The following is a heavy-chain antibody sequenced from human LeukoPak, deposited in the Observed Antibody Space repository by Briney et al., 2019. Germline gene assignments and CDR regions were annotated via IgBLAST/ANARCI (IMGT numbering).Heavy chain of an antibody. CDR1: GFTFSSYW. V-gene: IGHV3-74*01. J-gene: IGHJ4*02. CDR3: ARHHKNRRLQWDIDY. D-gene: IGHD2-2*01. CDR2: INTDGSTT. Sequence: GGSLTLSCAAFGFTFSSYWMHWVRQAPGKGLVWVSRINTDGSTTSYADSVKGRFTISRDNAKNTLYLQMNSLRAEDTAVYYCARHHKNRRLQWDIDYWGQRTLVTVSS.